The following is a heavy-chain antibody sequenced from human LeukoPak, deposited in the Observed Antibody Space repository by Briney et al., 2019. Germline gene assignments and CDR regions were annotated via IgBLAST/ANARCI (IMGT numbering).Heavy chain of an antibody. CDR2: IYTSGNT. CDR3: ARGGFWLRRGWFDP. J-gene: IGHJ5*02. Sequence: SETLSLTCTVSGGSISSQYWSWIRQPAGKGLEWIGRIYTSGNTNYNPSLKSRVTMSVDTSKNQFSLKLSSVTAADTAVYYCARGGFWLRRGWFDPWGQGTLVTVSS. V-gene: IGHV4-4*07. CDR1: GGSISSQY. D-gene: IGHD3-9*01.